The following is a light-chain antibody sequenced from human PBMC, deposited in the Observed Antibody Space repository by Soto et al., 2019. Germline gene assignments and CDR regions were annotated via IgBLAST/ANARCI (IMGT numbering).Light chain of an antibody. CDR3: QHYNSYSRA. Sequence: DIPITQSPSTLSASVRDRVTITCRASQTISSWLAWYQQKPGKAPKLLIYDASTLESGVPGRFSGSGVGTHFTLTISGLQPEDFATYHCQHYNSYSRAFGQGTKV. CDR2: DAS. V-gene: IGKV1-5*01. J-gene: IGKJ1*01. CDR1: QTISSW.